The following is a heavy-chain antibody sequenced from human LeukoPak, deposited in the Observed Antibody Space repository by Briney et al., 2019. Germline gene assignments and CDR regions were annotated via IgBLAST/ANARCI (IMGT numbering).Heavy chain of an antibody. CDR1: GGSISSGSYY. Sequence: SETLSLTCTVSGGSISSGSYYWSWIRQPAGKGLEWIGYIYYSGSTNYNPSLKSRVTISVDTSKNQFSLKLSSVTAADTAVYYCAREGPGFYYDSSGYWAHLFDYWGQGTLVTVSS. V-gene: IGHV4-61*10. CDR2: IYYSGST. D-gene: IGHD3-22*01. J-gene: IGHJ4*02. CDR3: AREGPGFYYDSSGYWAHLFDY.